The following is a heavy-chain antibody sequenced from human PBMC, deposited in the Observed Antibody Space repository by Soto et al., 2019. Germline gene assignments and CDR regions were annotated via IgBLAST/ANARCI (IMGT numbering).Heavy chain of an antibody. CDR2: ISYDGSNK. Sequence: QVQLVESGGGVVQPGRSLRLSCAASGFTFSSYAMHWVRQAPGKGLEWVAVISYDGSNKYYADSVKGRFTISRDNSRNKLYLQMNSLRAEDTAVYYCARGGKYQLLRNWFDPWGQGTLVTVSS. V-gene: IGHV3-30-3*01. CDR1: GFTFSSYA. D-gene: IGHD2-2*01. J-gene: IGHJ5*02. CDR3: ARGGKYQLLRNWFDP.